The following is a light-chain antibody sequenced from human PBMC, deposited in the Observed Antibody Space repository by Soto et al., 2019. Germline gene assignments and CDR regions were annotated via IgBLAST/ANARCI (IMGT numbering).Light chain of an antibody. J-gene: IGLJ2*01. V-gene: IGLV2-14*01. CDR1: SSDVGGYNS. CDR3: SSYTSSSTLV. Sequence: QSVLTQPASVSGSPGQSITISCTGSSSDVGGYNSVSWYQQHPGTAPKLLIYDVSNRPSGVSNRFSGSKSGNTASLTISGLQAEDEADFYCSSYTSSSTLVFGGGTKLTVL. CDR2: DVS.